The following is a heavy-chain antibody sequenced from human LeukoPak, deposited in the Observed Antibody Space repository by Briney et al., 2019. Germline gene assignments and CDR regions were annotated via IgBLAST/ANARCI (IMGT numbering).Heavy chain of an antibody. D-gene: IGHD6-6*01. J-gene: IGHJ5*02. Sequence: GGSLRLSCAASGFTFSSYAMSWVRQAPGKGLEWVSAISGSGGSTYYADSVKGRFTISRDNSKNTLYLQMNSLRAEDTAVYYCVADPYSSSSDNWFDPWGQGTLVTVSS. CDR3: VADPYSSSSDNWFDP. V-gene: IGHV3-23*01. CDR1: GFTFSSYA. CDR2: ISGSGGST.